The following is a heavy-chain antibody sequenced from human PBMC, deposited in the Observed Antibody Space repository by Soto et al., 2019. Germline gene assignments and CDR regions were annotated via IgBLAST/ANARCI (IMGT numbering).Heavy chain of an antibody. D-gene: IGHD4-17*01. CDR1: GDSITSGGYY. CDR3: ARDQEVNYADFGGTDCYYGMDV. J-gene: IGHJ6*02. CDR2: IYHSGNA. V-gene: IGHV4-31*03. Sequence: SETLSLTCTVSGDSITSGGYYWTWIRQFPGKGLEWIGYIYHSGNAYYNPSLESRVTISVDTSKNQFSVKLSSVTAADTAVYYCARDQEVNYADFGGTDCYYGMDVWGQGTTVTVSS.